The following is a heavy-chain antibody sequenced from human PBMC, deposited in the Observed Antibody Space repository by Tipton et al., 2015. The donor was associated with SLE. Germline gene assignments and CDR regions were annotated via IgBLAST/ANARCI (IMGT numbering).Heavy chain of an antibody. J-gene: IGHJ6*03. CDR3: ARYYYYNYYMDV. CDR1: GGSIIGYY. Sequence: TLSLTCTVSGGSIIGYYWNWIRQPAGKGLEWIGQIYTSGSTNYNPALKSRVTISLDTSKNQFSLKLTSVTAADTAVYYCARYYYYNYYMDVWGKGTTVTVSS. V-gene: IGHV4-4*07. CDR2: IYTSGST.